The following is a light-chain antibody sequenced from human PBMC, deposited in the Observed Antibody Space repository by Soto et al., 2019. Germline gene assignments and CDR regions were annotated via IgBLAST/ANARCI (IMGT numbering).Light chain of an antibody. V-gene: IGKV1-12*01. CDR3: LQVKSFPRT. J-gene: IGKJ1*01. CDR2: AAS. CDR1: QDINSR. Sequence: DIQMTQSPSSVCASVGDTLTITGRASQDINSRLAWFQQKPGRAPKYLIQAASILQSGFTSRFAGSGSGTDFTLTINTLQPEDFATYYCLQVKSFPRTFGQGTKVDIK.